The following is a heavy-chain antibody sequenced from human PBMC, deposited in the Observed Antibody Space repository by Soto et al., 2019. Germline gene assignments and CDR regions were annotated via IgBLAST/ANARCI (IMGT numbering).Heavy chain of an antibody. CDR3: ARGVYYYDSSGYYLNWFDP. Sequence: GASVKVSCKASGYTFTSYGISWVRQAPGQGLEWMGWIRAYNGNTNYAQKLQGRVTMTTDTSTSTAYMELRSLRSDDTAVYYCARGVYYYDSSGYYLNWFDPWGQGTLVTVS. J-gene: IGHJ5*02. CDR1: GYTFTSYG. CDR2: IRAYNGNT. D-gene: IGHD3-22*01. V-gene: IGHV1-18*01.